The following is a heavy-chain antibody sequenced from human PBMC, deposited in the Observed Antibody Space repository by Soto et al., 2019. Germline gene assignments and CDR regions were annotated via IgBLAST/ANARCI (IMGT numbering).Heavy chain of an antibody. CDR1: GFTFTSYG. J-gene: IGHJ4*02. V-gene: IGHV3-33*01. Sequence: PGGSLRLSCAASGFTFTSYGMHWVRQAPGKGLEWVAGIWYDGNSKYYEDSVKGRFTISRDNSKNNMYLEMNSLRGDDTAVYYCVRDNYYDTSGLDYWGQGTLVTASS. CDR2: IWYDGNSK. D-gene: IGHD3-22*01. CDR3: VRDNYYDTSGLDY.